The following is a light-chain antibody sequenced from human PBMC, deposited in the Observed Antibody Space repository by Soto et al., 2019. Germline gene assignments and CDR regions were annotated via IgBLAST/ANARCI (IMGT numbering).Light chain of an antibody. CDR3: QKYNWPPFT. J-gene: IGKJ3*01. Sequence: DIQMTQSPSSLGASVGDRVTISCRASQGIANYLAWYQQKPGEVPKILIFAASTLHSGVSSRFTGSGSGTEFTLTISSLQPEDGATYYCQKYNWPPFTFGPGTKVEIK. CDR1: QGIANY. CDR2: AAS. V-gene: IGKV1-27*01.